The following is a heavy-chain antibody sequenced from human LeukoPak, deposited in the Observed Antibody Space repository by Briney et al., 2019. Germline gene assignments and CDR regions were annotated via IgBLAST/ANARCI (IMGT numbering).Heavy chain of an antibody. CDR1: GGSISSYY. V-gene: IGHV4-4*07. Sequence: PSETLSLTCTVSGGSISSYYWSWIRQPAGTGLEWIGRIYTSGSTNYNPSLKSRVTMSVDTSKNQFSLKLSSVTAADTAVYYCARAPEGGYCSSTSCYSSPFDYWGQGTLVTVSS. J-gene: IGHJ4*02. CDR3: ARAPEGGYCSSTSCYSSPFDY. D-gene: IGHD2-2*01. CDR2: IYTSGST.